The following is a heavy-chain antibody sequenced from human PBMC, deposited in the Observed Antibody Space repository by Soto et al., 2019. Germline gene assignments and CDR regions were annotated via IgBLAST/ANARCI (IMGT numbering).Heavy chain of an antibody. V-gene: IGHV4-39*01. Sequence: PSETLSLTCTVSGGSISSSSYYWGWIRQPPGKGLEWIGSIYYSGSTYYNPSLKSRVTISVDTSKNQFSLKLSSVTAADTAVCYCARHFGSREYYYYYGMDVGGQGTTVT. D-gene: IGHD6-13*01. CDR3: ARHFGSREYYYYYGMDV. CDR2: IYYSGST. J-gene: IGHJ6*02. CDR1: GGSISSSSYY.